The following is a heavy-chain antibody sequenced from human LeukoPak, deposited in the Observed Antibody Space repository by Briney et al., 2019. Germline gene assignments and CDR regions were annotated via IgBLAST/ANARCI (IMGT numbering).Heavy chain of an antibody. CDR2: IYYSGST. CDR3: AREGESSSGFLSNWFDP. CDR1: GGSISSGGYS. J-gene: IGHJ5*02. V-gene: IGHV4-30-4*07. Sequence: SETLSLTCAVSGGSISSGGYSWSWIRQPPGKGLEWIGYIYYSGSTYYNPSLKSRVTISVDTSKNQFSLKLSSVTAADTAVYYCAREGESSSGFLSNWFDPWGQGTLVTVSS. D-gene: IGHD6-19*01.